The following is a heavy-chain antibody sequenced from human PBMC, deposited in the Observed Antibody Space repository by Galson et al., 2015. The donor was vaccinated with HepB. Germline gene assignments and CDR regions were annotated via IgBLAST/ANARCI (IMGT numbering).Heavy chain of an antibody. V-gene: IGHV3-9*01. D-gene: IGHD4-17*01. CDR2: ISWNGGSI. Sequence: SLRLSCAASGFTFHNYAMHWVRQAPGKGLEWVSGISWNGGSIDYADSVRGRFTISRDNAKNSLYLQMNSLRAEDTALYYCAKDMGYGDYDLPPGASAFDIWGQGTMVTVSS. CDR3: AKDMGYGDYDLPPGASAFDI. J-gene: IGHJ3*02. CDR1: GFTFHNYA.